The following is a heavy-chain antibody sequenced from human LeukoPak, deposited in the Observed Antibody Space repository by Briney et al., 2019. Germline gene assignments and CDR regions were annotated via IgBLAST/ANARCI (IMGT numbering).Heavy chain of an antibody. CDR3: ARVEKASRYARPQLNWLDP. V-gene: IGHV1-69*02. CDR2: IIPILGIA. D-gene: IGHD1-1*01. Sequence: SVKVSCKASGGTFSSYTISWVRQAPGQGLQWMGRIIPILGIANYAQKFQGRVTITADKSTSTAYMELSSLRSEDTAVYYCARVEKASRYARPQLNWLDPWGQGTLVTVSS. CDR1: GGTFSSYT. J-gene: IGHJ5*02.